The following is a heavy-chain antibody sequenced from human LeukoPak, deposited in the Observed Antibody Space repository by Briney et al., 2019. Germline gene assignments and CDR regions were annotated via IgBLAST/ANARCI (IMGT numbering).Heavy chain of an antibody. D-gene: IGHD2-2*01. J-gene: IGHJ4*02. CDR2: MNPNSGNT. Sequence: GASVKVSCKASGYTFTSYDINWVRQATGQGLEWMGWMNPNSGNTGYAQKFQGRVTMTRNTSISTAYMELSRLRSDDTAVYYCARDSPTDPPSIVVVPAAIGSVGYWGQGTLVTVSS. CDR3: ARDSPTDPPSIVVVPAAIGSVGY. CDR1: GYTFTSYD. V-gene: IGHV1-8*01.